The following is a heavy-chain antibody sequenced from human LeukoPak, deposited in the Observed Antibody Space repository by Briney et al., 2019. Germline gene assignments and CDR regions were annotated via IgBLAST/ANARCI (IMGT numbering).Heavy chain of an antibody. J-gene: IGHJ3*01. V-gene: IGHV3-23*01. CDR3: AKDRRYSNDAFDV. Sequence: GGSLRLSCAASGFTFSNYAMSWVRQAPGGGLEWVATIGDSGGNTYYADSVKGRFTISRDNSKSTLHLRMNSLRAEDTAVYYCAKDRRYSNDAFDVWGQGTMVTVPS. CDR2: IGDSGGNT. CDR1: GFTFSNYA. D-gene: IGHD6-13*01.